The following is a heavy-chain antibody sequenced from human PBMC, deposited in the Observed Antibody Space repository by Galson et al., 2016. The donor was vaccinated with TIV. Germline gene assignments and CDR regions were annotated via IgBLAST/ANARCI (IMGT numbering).Heavy chain of an antibody. V-gene: IGHV1-2*02. CDR3: ARDDGSTSGSDY. D-gene: IGHD3-22*01. J-gene: IGHJ4*02. Sequence: SVKVSCKASGYIFTDYYIHWVRQAPGQGLEWLGWINPKSGGAIFAQEFQGRVTLTSDTSISTAYMDLSWLTFDDTAVYYCARDDGSTSGSDYWVQGTLVTVSS. CDR2: INPKSGGA. CDR1: GYIFTDYY.